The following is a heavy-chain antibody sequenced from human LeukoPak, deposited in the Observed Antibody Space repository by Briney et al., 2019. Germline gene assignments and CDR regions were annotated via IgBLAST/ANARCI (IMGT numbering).Heavy chain of an antibody. CDR1: GGSFRGYY. CDR2: INPSGST. CDR3: AREQGAAAGTDY. J-gene: IGHJ4*02. Sequence: PSETLSLTCAVYGGSFRGYYWRWIRQPPGKGLEWIGEINPSGSTKYNPSLKGRVTISVDTSKNQFSLKLSSVTAADTAVYYCAREQGAAAGTDYWGQGTLVTVSS. D-gene: IGHD6-13*01. V-gene: IGHV4-34*01.